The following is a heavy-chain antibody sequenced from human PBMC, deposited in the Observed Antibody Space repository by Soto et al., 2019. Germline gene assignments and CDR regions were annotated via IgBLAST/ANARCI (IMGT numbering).Heavy chain of an antibody. J-gene: IGHJ4*02. CDR2: LIPMFGTA. V-gene: IGHV1-69*01. D-gene: IGHD3-10*01. CDR1: GGPFSDYA. CDR3: ARDLDYYGSGNYYNRIDY. Sequence: QVQLVQSGAEVKKPGSSVKVSCKVSGGPFSDYAVSWVRQAPGQGLEWMGGLIPMFGTANYAQKFQGRVTITADEFTTTAYIELSSLRSEDTAVYYCARDLDYYGSGNYYNRIDYWGQGTLVTVSS.